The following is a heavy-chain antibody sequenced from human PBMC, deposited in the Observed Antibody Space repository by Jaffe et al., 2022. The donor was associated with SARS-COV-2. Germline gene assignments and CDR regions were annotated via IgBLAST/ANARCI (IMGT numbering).Heavy chain of an antibody. CDR1: GFTFSSYA. D-gene: IGHD2-15*01. V-gene: IGHV3-23*01. CDR2: ISGSGGST. CDR3: AKDRGYCSGGSCYPNWFDP. Sequence: EVQLLESGGGLVQPGGSLRLSCAASGFTFSSYAMSWVRQAPGKGLEWVSAISGSGGSTYYADSVKGRFTISRDNSKNTLYLQMNSLRAEDTAVYYCAKDRGYCSGGSCYPNWFDPWGQGTLVTVSS. J-gene: IGHJ5*02.